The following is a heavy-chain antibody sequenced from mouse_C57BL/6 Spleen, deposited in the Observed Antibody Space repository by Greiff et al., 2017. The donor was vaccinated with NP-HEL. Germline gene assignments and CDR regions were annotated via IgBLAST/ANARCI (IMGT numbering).Heavy chain of an antibody. CDR2: IYWDDDK. CDR1: GFSLSTSGMG. CDR3: ARYDSFYWYFDV. Sequence: QVTLKECGPGILQSSQTLSLTCSFSGFSLSTSGMGVGWIRQPSGKGLEWLAHIYWDDDKRYNPSLKSRLTISKDTSRNQVFLKITSVDTADTATYYCARYDSFYWYFDVWGTGTTVTVSS. D-gene: IGHD2-4*01. V-gene: IGHV8-12*01. J-gene: IGHJ1*03.